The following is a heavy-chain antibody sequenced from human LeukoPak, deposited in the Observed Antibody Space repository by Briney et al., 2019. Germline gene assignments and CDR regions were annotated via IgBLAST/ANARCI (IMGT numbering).Heavy chain of an antibody. J-gene: IGHJ4*02. CDR3: AKDSGTYYYGSGSFSDY. CDR1: GFTFSSYG. V-gene: IGHV3-23*01. D-gene: IGHD3-10*01. Sequence: GGSLRLSCAASGFTFSSYGMSWVRQAPGKGLEWVSAISGSGGSTYYADSVKGRFTISRDNSKNTLYLQMNSLRAEDTAVYYCAKDSGTYYYGSGSFSDYWGQGTLVTVSS. CDR2: ISGSGGST.